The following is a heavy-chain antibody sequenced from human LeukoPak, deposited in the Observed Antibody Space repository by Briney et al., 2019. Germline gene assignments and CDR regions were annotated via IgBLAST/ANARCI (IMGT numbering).Heavy chain of an antibody. V-gene: IGHV3-21*01. J-gene: IGHJ3*02. CDR2: ISASSIYI. CDR1: GFTFSSYS. Sequence: GGSLRLSCEASGFTFSSYSMNWVRQAPGKGLEWVSSISASSIYIYYADSVKGRFTISRDNAKNSLYLQMNSLRAEDTAVYYCARDCGGGSCYGPYDAFDIWGQGTMVTVSS. CDR3: ARDCGGGSCYGPYDAFDI. D-gene: IGHD2-15*01.